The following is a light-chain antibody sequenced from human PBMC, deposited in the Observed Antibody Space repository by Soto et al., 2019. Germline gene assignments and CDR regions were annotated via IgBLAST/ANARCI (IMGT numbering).Light chain of an antibody. CDR1: STDVGIYNY. CDR3: SSYTISSTWV. V-gene: IGLV2-14*01. CDR2: EVT. Sequence: QSALTQPASVSGSPGQSITISCTGTSTDVGIYNYASWYQQHPGKAPKLMIYEVTNRPSGVSDRFSGSKSDNTASLTISGLQAEDDADYYCSSYTISSTWVFGGGTKLTVL. J-gene: IGLJ3*02.